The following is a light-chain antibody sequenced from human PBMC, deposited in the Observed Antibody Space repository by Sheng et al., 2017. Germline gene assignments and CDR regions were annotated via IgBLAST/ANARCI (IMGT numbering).Light chain of an antibody. CDR1: QSVGTN. CDR2: GAS. V-gene: IGKV3-15*01. CDR3: QQYNNWPPYS. J-gene: IGKJ2*03. Sequence: EVVLTQSPATLSVSPGERATLSCRASQSVGTNLAWYQQKPGQAPRLLIHGASTRATDIPARFSGSGSGTDFTLTISSLQSEDFAVYYCQQYNNWPPYSFGQGTKLEIK.